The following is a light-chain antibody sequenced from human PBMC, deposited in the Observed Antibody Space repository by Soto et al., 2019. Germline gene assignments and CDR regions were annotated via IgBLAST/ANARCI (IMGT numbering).Light chain of an antibody. J-gene: IGKJ1*01. CDR1: QSISSW. V-gene: IGKV1-5*01. CDR3: QQYNTYWT. CDR2: DAS. Sequence: DIQITQSPSTPFASVRDRITITCPASQSISSWLAWYQQKPGKAPKLLISDASSLESGVPSRFSGSGSGTEFTLTISSLQPDDFATYYCQQYNTYWTFGQGTKVDIK.